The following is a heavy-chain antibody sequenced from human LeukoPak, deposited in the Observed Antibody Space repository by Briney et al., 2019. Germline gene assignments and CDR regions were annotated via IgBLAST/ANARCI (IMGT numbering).Heavy chain of an antibody. Sequence: PGGSLILSCAASGFTFSDYYMSWLRQAPGKGLHWFSYISSSGSTIYYADSVKGRFTISRDNAKNSLYLQMNSLRAEDTAVYYCARDLGGSGRYNWFDPWGQGTLVTVSS. D-gene: IGHD3-10*01. CDR2: ISSSGSTI. CDR1: GFTFSDYY. V-gene: IGHV3-11*01. CDR3: ARDLGGSGRYNWFDP. J-gene: IGHJ5*02.